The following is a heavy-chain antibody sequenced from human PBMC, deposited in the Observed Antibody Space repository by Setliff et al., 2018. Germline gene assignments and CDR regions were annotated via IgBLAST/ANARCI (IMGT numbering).Heavy chain of an antibody. D-gene: IGHD3-3*01. CDR1: GYTLTTYY. V-gene: IGHV1-46*03. CDR3: ARDRFYNSWSGTSITAPHDAFDI. CDR2: INPSGEST. J-gene: IGHJ3*02. Sequence: ASVKVSCKASGYTLTTYYMHWVRQAPGQGLEWMGLINPSGESTVYAEKFQGRVSMTRDTSTSTVYMEVISLRSEDTDVYFCARDRFYNSWSGTSITAPHDAFDIWGQGTMVTVSS.